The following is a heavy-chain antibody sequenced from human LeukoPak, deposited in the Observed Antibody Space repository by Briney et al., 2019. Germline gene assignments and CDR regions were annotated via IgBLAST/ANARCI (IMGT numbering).Heavy chain of an antibody. J-gene: IGHJ4*02. Sequence: GGSLRLSCAVSGFTFSSYNMNWVRQAPGRGLEWVSYISSSSSTIYYADSVKGRFTISRDNAKNSLYLQMNSLRTEDTAVYYCAREEGATTVYYFDYWGQGTLATVSS. CDR3: AREEGATTVYYFDY. V-gene: IGHV3-48*04. CDR1: GFTFSSYN. CDR2: ISSSSSTI. D-gene: IGHD1-26*01.